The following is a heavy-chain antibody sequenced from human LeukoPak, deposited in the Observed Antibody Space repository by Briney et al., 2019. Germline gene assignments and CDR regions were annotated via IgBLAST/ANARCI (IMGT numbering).Heavy chain of an antibody. D-gene: IGHD3-9*01. CDR3: ARARYDILTSYRYYFDY. CDR1: GFTFDDYA. V-gene: IGHV3-9*01. J-gene: IGHJ4*02. CDR2: ISWNSGSI. Sequence: GGSLRLSCAASGFTFDDYAMHGVRQAPGKGLEWVSGISWNSGSIGYADSVKGRFTISRDNAKNSLYLQMNSLRAEDTALYYCARARYDILTSYRYYFDYWGQGTLVTVSS.